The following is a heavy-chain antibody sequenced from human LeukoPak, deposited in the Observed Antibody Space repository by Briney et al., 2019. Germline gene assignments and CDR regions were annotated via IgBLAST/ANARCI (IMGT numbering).Heavy chain of an antibody. V-gene: IGHV3-66*01. CDR3: AKLYNYGYIN. CDR2: IYSGGST. J-gene: IGHJ4*02. CDR1: GITVTSNH. D-gene: IGHD5-18*01. Sequence: GGSLRLSCAASGITVTSNHMSWVRQAPGKELEWVSVIYSGGSTYYADSVRGRFTISRDNSKNTLYPQMDSLRTEDTAVYFCAKLYNYGYINWGQGTLVTVSS.